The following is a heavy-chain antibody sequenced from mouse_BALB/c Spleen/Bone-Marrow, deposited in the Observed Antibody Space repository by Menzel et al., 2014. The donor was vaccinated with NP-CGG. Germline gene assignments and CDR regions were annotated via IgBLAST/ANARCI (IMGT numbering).Heavy chain of an antibody. V-gene: IGHV14-1*02. CDR1: GFNIKDYY. Sequence: DVQLQESGAELVRPGALVKLSCKASGFNIKDYYMHWVKQRPEQGLEWIGWIDPENGNTIYDPKFQGKASITAGTSSNTAYLQLSSLTSEDTAVYYCAMITTYWGQGTTLTVSS. J-gene: IGHJ2*01. D-gene: IGHD2-4*01. CDR2: IDPENGNT. CDR3: AMITTY.